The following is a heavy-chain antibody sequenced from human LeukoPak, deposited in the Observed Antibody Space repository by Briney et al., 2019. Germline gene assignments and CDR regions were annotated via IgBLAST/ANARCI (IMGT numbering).Heavy chain of an antibody. CDR1: GASISSSSYY. D-gene: IGHD3-10*01. CDR3: ARHHALDYYGSGSYYYGWFDP. V-gene: IGHV4-39*01. J-gene: IGHJ5*02. CDR2: FYYSGGP. Sequence: PSETLSLACTVSGASISSSSYYWGWIRQPPGKGLEWVGSFYYSGGPAYNPSLKSRVTISVDTSENQFSLKLRSVTAADTAVYCCARHHALDYYGSGSYYYGWFDPWGQGTLVTVSS.